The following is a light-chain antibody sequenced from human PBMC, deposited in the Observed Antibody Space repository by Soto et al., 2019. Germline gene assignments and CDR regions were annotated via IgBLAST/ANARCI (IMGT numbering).Light chain of an antibody. J-gene: IGKJ1*01. CDR1: QSVSSSY. CDR3: QQYGTSPAT. CDR2: GAS. Sequence: EIVLTQSPGTLSSSPGERAALSCRACQSVSSSYLAWYQQKPGQAPRLLIYGASSRATGIPDRFSGSGSGTYLTLTISRLEPEDFAVYYCQQYGTSPATFGQGTKVDFK. V-gene: IGKV3-20*01.